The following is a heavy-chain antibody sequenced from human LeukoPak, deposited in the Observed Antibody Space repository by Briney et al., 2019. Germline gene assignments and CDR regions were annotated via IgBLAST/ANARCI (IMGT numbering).Heavy chain of an antibody. CDR3: AKGSPLLRYFDWLNYYYYYMDV. D-gene: IGHD3-9*01. Sequence: GGSLRLSCAASGFTFSSYEMNWVRQAPGKGLEWVSAISGSGGSTYYADSVKGRFTISRDNSKNTLYLQMNSLRAEDTAVYYCAKGSPLLRYFDWLNYYYYYMDVWGKGTTVTISS. V-gene: IGHV3-23*01. CDR1: GFTFSSYE. J-gene: IGHJ6*03. CDR2: ISGSGGST.